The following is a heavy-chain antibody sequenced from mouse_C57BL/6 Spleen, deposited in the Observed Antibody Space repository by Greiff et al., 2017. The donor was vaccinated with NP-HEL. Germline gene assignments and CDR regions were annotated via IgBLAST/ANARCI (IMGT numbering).Heavy chain of an antibody. Sequence: QVQLQQPGAELVKPGASVKLSCKASGYTSTSYWMHWVKQRPGQGLEWIGMIHPNSGSTNYNEKFKSKATLTVDKSSSTAYMQLSSLTSEDSAVYYCARNPGLYAMDYWGQGTSVTVSS. CDR3: ARNPGLYAMDY. CDR2: IHPNSGST. D-gene: IGHD3-1*01. V-gene: IGHV1-64*01. J-gene: IGHJ4*01. CDR1: GYTSTSYW.